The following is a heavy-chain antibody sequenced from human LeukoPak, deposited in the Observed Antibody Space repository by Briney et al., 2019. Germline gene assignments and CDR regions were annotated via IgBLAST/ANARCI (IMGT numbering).Heavy chain of an antibody. J-gene: IGHJ5*02. V-gene: IGHV1-46*01. CDR3: ARDNSVGDYAWWFDP. Sequence: ASVKVSCKASGYTFTSYYMHWVRQAPGQGLEWMGIISPNNGSKSYAQKFQGRVTMTRDLSTSTDYMELSSLRSDDTAVYFCARDNSVGDYAWWFDPWGQGTLVTVSS. CDR2: ISPNNGSK. CDR1: GYTFTSYY. D-gene: IGHD1-26*01.